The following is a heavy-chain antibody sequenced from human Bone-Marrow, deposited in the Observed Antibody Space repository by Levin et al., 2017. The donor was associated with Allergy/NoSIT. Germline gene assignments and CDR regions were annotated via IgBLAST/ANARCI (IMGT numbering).Heavy chain of an antibody. J-gene: IGHJ3*02. CDR1: GFTFDDYG. Sequence: GGSLRLSCAASGFTFDDYGMSWVRQAPGKGLEWVSGINWNGGSTGYADSVKGRFTISRDNAKNSLYLQMNSLRAEDTALYHCARVSGQGNAFDIWGQGTMVTVSS. V-gene: IGHV3-20*01. CDR3: ARVSGQGNAFDI. D-gene: IGHD5-12*01. CDR2: INWNGGST.